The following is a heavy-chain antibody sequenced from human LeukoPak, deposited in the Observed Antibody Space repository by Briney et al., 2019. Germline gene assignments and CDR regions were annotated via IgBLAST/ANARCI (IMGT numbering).Heavy chain of an antibody. CDR2: IYYSGST. CDR3: ARPIRYYYGSGSLGTKNPDDAFDI. CDR1: GDSISSRDYY. Sequence: SETLSLTCSVSGDSISSRDYYWSWIRQPPGKGLEWIGYIYYSGSTSYNPSLKSRLTISLDTSKNQFSLRLSSVTAADTAVYYCARPIRYYYGSGSLGTKNPDDAFDIWGQGTMVTVSS. D-gene: IGHD3-10*01. V-gene: IGHV4-30-4*08. J-gene: IGHJ3*02.